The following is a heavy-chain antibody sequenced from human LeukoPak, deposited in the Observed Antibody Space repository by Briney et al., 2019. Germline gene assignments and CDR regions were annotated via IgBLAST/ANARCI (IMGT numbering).Heavy chain of an antibody. Sequence: ASVKVSCKASGYTFTGYYMHWVRQAPGQGLEWMGWINPNSGGTNYAQKFQGRVTMTRDTSISTAYMELSRLRSDDTAVYYCARDAYYDFWSGQGPFDYWGQGTLVTVSS. J-gene: IGHJ4*02. CDR2: INPNSGGT. CDR1: GYTFTGYY. D-gene: IGHD3-3*01. CDR3: ARDAYYDFWSGQGPFDY. V-gene: IGHV1-2*02.